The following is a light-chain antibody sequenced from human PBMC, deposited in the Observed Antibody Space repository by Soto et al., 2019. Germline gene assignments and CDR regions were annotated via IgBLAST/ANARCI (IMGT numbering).Light chain of an antibody. Sequence: DLQMTQSPSSLSASVGDRVTITCRASQSITTFLNWYQQKPGKAPKRLIYAASSLQSAVPSRFSGSGSGTDFTLTISTLQPEDFATYYCQQTYSNLWTFGQGTKVEIK. V-gene: IGKV1-39*01. CDR2: AAS. CDR3: QQTYSNLWT. CDR1: QSITTF. J-gene: IGKJ1*01.